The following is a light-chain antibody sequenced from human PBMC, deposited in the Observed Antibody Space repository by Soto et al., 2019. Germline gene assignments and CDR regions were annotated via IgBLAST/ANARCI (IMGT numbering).Light chain of an antibody. J-gene: IGKJ4*01. CDR2: GAS. V-gene: IGKV3-20*01. CDR1: QSVSSSD. Sequence: EIVLTQSPGTLSLSPGERATLSCRASQSVSSSDLARYQQKPGQAPRLLIYGASSRATGIPDRFSGSGSGTDFTLTISRLEPEDFAVYYCQQYGSSPGTFGGGAKVEIK. CDR3: QQYGSSPGT.